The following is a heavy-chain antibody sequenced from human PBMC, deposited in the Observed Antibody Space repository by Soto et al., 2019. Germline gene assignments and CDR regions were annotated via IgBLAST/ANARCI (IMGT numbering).Heavy chain of an antibody. CDR3: ARDRPLAAAGTNYYYGMDV. V-gene: IGHV4-30-4*01. D-gene: IGHD6-13*01. J-gene: IGHJ6*02. CDR1: GGSISSGDYY. Sequence: SETLSLTCTVSGGSISSGDYYWSWIRQPPGKGLEWIGYIYYSGSTYYNPSLKSRVTISVDTSKNQFSLKLSSVTAADTAVYYCARDRPLAAAGTNYYYGMDVWGQGTTVTVSS. CDR2: IYYSGST.